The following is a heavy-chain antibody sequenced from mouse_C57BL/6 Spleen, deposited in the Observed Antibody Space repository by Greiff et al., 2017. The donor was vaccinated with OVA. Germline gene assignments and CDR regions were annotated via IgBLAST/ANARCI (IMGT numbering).Heavy chain of an antibody. J-gene: IGHJ3*01. CDR1: GYTFTSYW. D-gene: IGHD2-2*01. CDR2: IYPSDSET. V-gene: IGHV1-61*01. CDR3: ARRRGYDVGFAY. Sequence: VQLQQPGAELVRPGSSVKLSCKASGYTFTSYWMDWVKQRPGQGLEWIGNIYPSDSETHYNQKFKDKATLTVDKSSSTAYMQLSSLTSEDSAVYSFARRRGYDVGFAYWGQGTLVTVSA.